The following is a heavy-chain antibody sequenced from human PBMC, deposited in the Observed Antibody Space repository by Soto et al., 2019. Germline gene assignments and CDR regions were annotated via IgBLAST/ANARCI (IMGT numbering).Heavy chain of an antibody. CDR1: GGSITTGGHF. CDR3: ARVVSGSYFDY. J-gene: IGHJ4*02. CDR2: IYYSGTT. Sequence: HVQLQESGPGLVKASQTLSLTCTVSGGSITTGGHFWSWIRQHPGTGLEWIGYIYYSGTTHFNPSLKSRVSISVDTSKNQFSLKLSSVTAADTAMYYCARVVSGSYFDYWGQGTLVTVTS. D-gene: IGHD1-26*01. V-gene: IGHV4-31*03.